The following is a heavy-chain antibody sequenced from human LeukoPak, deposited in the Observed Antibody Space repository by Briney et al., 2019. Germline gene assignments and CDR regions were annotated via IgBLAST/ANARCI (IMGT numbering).Heavy chain of an antibody. CDR3: VKRSYSGTYYYDY. CDR2: ISSDGGST. V-gene: IGHV3-64D*06. Sequence: AGGSLRLSCSASGFTFSSYAMHWVRQAPGKGLEYVSSISSDGGSTYYADSVKGRFTISRDNSKNTLYLQMSSLRAEDTAVFYCVKRSYSGTYYYDYWGQGTLVTVS. J-gene: IGHJ4*02. D-gene: IGHD5-12*01. CDR1: GFTFSSYA.